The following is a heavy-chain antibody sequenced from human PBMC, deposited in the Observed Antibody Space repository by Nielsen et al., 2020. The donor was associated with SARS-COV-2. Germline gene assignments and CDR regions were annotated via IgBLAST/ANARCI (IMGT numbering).Heavy chain of an antibody. J-gene: IGHJ4*02. CDR3: ARGIPLSGSYYILDY. CDR2: IYYSGST. CDR1: GGSISSGGYY. V-gene: IGHV4-31*03. D-gene: IGHD1-26*01. Sequence: SETLSLTCTVSGGSISSGGYYWSWIRQHPGKGLEWIGYIYYSGSTYYNPSLKSRVTISVDTSKNQFSLKLSSVTAADTAVYYCARGIPLSGSYYILDYWGQGTLVTVSS.